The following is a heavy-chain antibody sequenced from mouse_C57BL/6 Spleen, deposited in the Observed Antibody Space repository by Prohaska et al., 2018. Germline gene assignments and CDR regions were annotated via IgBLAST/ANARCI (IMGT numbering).Heavy chain of an antibody. CDR3: ASPNWDWYFDV. CDR1: GIDFSRYW. CDR2: INPYSSTI. J-gene: IGHJ1*03. V-gene: IGHV4-1*01. Sequence: EVKLLQSGGGLVQPGGSLKLSCAASGIDFSRYWMSWVRRAPVKGLEWIGEINPYSSTINYAPSLKDKFIISRDNAKNTLYLQMSKVRSEDTALYYCASPNWDWYFDVWGTGTTVTVSS. D-gene: IGHD4-1*01.